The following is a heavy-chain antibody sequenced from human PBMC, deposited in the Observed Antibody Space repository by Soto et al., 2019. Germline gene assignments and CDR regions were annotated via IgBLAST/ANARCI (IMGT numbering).Heavy chain of an antibody. D-gene: IGHD3-16*01. CDR3: AREGGESSDGLYYFDS. J-gene: IGHJ4*02. V-gene: IGHV4-30-4*01. CDR2: IYYSGNT. Sequence: SETLSLTCTVSGGSTSSDNYWSWIRQPPGEGLEWIGHIYYSGNTDYNPSLKSRLAISIDTSKNQFSLKLSSVTAADTAVYFCAREGGESSDGLYYFDSWGQGXLVTVSS. CDR1: GGSTSSDNY.